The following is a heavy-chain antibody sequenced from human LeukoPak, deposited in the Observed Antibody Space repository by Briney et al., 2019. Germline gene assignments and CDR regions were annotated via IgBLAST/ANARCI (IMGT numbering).Heavy chain of an antibody. CDR3: ARDGKIVVVIDY. D-gene: IGHD3-22*01. V-gene: IGHV3-48*01. CDR2: ISSSSSAI. J-gene: IGHJ4*02. Sequence: PGGSLRLSCAASGFTFSSYSMNWVRQAPGKGLEWVSYISSSSSAIYHADPVKGRLTISRDNAKNSLYLQMNSLRAEDTAVYYCARDGKIVVVIDYWGQGSLVTVSS. CDR1: GFTFSSYS.